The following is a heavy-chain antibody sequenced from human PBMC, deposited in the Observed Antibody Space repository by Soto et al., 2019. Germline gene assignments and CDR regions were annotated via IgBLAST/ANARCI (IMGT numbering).Heavy chain of an antibody. CDR1: GFTFSSYG. V-gene: IGHV3-30*18. CDR2: ISYDGSNK. D-gene: IGHD2-15*01. Sequence: GGSLRLSCAASGFTFSSYGMHWVRQAPGKGLEWVAVISYDGSNKYYADSVKGRFTISRDNSKNTLYLQMNSLRAEDTAVYYCAKPTYCSGGSCYTGAFDIWGQGTMVTVSS. J-gene: IGHJ3*02. CDR3: AKPTYCSGGSCYTGAFDI.